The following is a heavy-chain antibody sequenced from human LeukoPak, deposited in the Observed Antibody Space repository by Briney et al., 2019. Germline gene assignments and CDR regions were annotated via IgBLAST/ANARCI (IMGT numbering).Heavy chain of an antibody. Sequence: GGSLRLSCAASGFTFSNAWMSWVRQVPGKGPVWVSGINNDGTATYYADSVKGRFTISRDNAKNTVYLQMNGLRAEDTSVYFCATVSEYWGQGTLVTVSS. V-gene: IGHV3-74*01. CDR1: GFTFSNAW. J-gene: IGHJ4*02. CDR2: INNDGTAT. CDR3: ATVSEY.